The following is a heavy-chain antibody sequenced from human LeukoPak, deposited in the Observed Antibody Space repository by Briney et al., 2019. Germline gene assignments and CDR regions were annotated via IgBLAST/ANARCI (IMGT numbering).Heavy chain of an antibody. D-gene: IGHD4-17*01. V-gene: IGHV1-46*01. CDR2: INPSGGST. J-gene: IGHJ6*03. CDR3: ARGTVTTIRYYYYYYMDA. Sequence: ASVKVSCKASGYTFTSYYMHWVRQAPGQGIEWMGIINPSGGSTSYAQKFQGRVTMTRDTSTSTVYMELSSLRSEDTAVYYCARGTVTTIRYYYYYYMDAWGKGTTVTISS. CDR1: GYTFTSYY.